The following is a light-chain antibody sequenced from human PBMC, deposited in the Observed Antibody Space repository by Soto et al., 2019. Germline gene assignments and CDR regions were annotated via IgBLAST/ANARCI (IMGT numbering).Light chain of an antibody. CDR2: DVS. CDR1: SSDVGVYNY. J-gene: IGLJ1*01. V-gene: IGLV2-14*01. CDR3: SSYTSSSTYV. Sequence: QSVLTQPASVSGSPGQSITISCTGTSSDVGVYNYVSWYQQHPRKAPKLMIYDVSNRPSGVSNRFSGSKSGNTASLTISGLQAEDEADYYCSSYTSSSTYVFGTGTKLTVL.